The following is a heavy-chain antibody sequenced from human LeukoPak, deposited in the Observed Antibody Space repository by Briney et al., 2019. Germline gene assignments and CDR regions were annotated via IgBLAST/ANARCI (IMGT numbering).Heavy chain of an antibody. J-gene: IGHJ4*02. D-gene: IGHD3-22*01. CDR1: GGPIRSGGYS. CDR3: AGTRGYYYDSSGYIDY. Sequence: TLSLTCAVSGGPIRSGGYSWSWIRQPPGEGLEWTGYIYHSGSTYYNPSLKSRVTISVDRSKNQFSLKLSSVTAADTAVYYCAGTRGYYYDSSGYIDYWGQGTLVTVSS. V-gene: IGHV4-30-2*01. CDR2: IYHSGST.